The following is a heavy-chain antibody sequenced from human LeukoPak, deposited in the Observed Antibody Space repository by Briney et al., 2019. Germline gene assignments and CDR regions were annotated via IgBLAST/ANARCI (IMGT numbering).Heavy chain of an antibody. D-gene: IGHD4-17*01. Sequence: ASVKVSCKASGYTFINYDINWVRQATGRGLEWMGWMNPNSGNAGYAQEFQGRVTMTRDTSITTAYMELSSLRSEDTAVYYCATTFDYGDLYWGQGTLVTVSS. V-gene: IGHV1-8*01. J-gene: IGHJ4*02. CDR2: MNPNSGNA. CDR1: GYTFINYD. CDR3: ATTFDYGDLY.